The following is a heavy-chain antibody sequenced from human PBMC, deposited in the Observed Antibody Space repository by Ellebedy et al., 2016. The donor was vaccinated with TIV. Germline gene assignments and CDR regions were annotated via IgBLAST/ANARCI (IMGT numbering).Heavy chain of an antibody. CDR1: GGSISSSSYY. CDR3: ARESNSELHFDY. Sequence: MPSETLSLTCTVSGGSISSSSYYWGWIRQPPGKGLEWIGSIYYSGSTYYNPSLKSRVTISVDTSKNQFSLKLSSVTAADTAVYYCARESNSELHFDYWGQGTLVTVSS. CDR2: IYYSGST. V-gene: IGHV4-39*07. J-gene: IGHJ4*02. D-gene: IGHD4-11*01.